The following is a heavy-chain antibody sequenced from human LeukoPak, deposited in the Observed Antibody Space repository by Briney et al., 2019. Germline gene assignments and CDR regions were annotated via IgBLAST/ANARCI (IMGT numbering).Heavy chain of an antibody. D-gene: IGHD6-6*01. V-gene: IGHV3-23*01. Sequence: GGSLRLSCAASGFTFSNHAMSWVRQAPGKGLEWVSFIDVSGSATLYADSVKGRFTMSRDNFRNTVSLLLSSLRADDTAVYYCAKSIAARLESDYWGQGTLVTVSS. CDR1: GFTFSNHA. CDR3: AKSIAARLESDY. J-gene: IGHJ4*02. CDR2: IDVSGSAT.